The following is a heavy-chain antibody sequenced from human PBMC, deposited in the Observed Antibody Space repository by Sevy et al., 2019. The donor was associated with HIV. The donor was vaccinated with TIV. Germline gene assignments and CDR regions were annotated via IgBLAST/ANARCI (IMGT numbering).Heavy chain of an antibody. V-gene: IGHV3-23*01. Sequence: GGCLRLSCAVSGFSFDSYGMTWVRQAPGKGLEWVSAISGSGGSTYYADSVKGRFTISRDNSKNTLYLQMNSLRAEDTAVYYCAKEQGHGYWGQGTLVTVSS. CDR1: GFSFDSYG. J-gene: IGHJ4*02. CDR2: ISGSGGST. CDR3: AKEQGHGY.